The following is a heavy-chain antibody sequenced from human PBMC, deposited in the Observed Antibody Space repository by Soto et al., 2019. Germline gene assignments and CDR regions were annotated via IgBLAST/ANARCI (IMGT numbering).Heavy chain of an antibody. V-gene: IGHV1-2*04. CDR3: ARGRSHVYCSSTSCYTGMDV. J-gene: IGHJ6*02. Sequence: ASVKVSCKASGYTFTGYYMHWVRQAPGQGLEWMGWINPNSGGTNYAQKFQGWVTMTRDTSISTAYMELSRLRSDDTAVYYCARGRSHVYCSSTSCYTGMDVWGQGTTVTVSS. CDR1: GYTFTGYY. D-gene: IGHD2-2*01. CDR2: INPNSGGT.